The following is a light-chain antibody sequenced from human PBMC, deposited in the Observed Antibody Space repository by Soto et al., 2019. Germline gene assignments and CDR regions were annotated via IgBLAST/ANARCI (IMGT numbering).Light chain of an antibody. Sequence: EIVLTQSPGTLFLSPGERATLSCRASQSVSSSYLAWYQQKPGQAPRLLIFGASSRATGIPDRFSGSGSGTDFTLTISRLEPEDFAVYYCHQYGSSPPRTFGQGTQLEIK. J-gene: IGKJ2*01. CDR3: HQYGSSPPRT. CDR1: QSVSSSY. V-gene: IGKV3-20*01. CDR2: GAS.